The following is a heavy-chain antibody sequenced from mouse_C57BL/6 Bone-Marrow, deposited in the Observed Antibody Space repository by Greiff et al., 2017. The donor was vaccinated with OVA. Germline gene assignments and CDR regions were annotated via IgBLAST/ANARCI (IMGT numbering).Heavy chain of an antibody. CDR3: ARHIDYGSSYAMDY. V-gene: IGHV5-6*01. D-gene: IGHD1-1*01. CDR1: FFTFIIYF. CDR2: ISIGCSYT. J-gene: IGHJ4*01. Sequence: LFNPLFSLKLSFSSSFFTFIIYFISFFLHTPDKILDWVATISIGCSYTYYPDSVKGRFTISRDNAKNTLYLQMSSLKSEDTAMYYCARHIDYGSSYAMDYWGQGTSVTVSS.